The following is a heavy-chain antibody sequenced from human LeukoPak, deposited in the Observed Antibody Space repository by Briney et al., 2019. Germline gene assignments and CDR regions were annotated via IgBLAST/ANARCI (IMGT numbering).Heavy chain of an antibody. Sequence: PSETLSLTCAVYGGSFSGYYWSWIRQPPGKGLEWIGEINHSGSTNYNPSLKSRVTISVDTSKNQFSLKLTSVTAADTAVYYCARFVRIATPGTDLYYFDYWGQGTLVTVSS. CDR1: GGSFSGYY. CDR2: INHSGST. V-gene: IGHV4-34*01. CDR3: ARFVRIATPGTDLYYFDY. J-gene: IGHJ4*02. D-gene: IGHD6-13*01.